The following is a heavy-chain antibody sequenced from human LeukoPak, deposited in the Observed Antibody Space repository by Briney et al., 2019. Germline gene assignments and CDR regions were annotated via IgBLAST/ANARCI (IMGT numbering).Heavy chain of an antibody. V-gene: IGHV3-53*01. CDR1: GFTVSSXY. CDR3: TRSIWYFDY. J-gene: IGHJ4*02. CDR2: IYTGGST. Sequence: XASGFTVSSXYXXXVRQAPGKGLECVSLIYTGGSTYYADSVKGRFTISRDNSKNTLYLQMNNLRAEDTAVYYCTRSIWYFDYWGQGTLVTVSS.